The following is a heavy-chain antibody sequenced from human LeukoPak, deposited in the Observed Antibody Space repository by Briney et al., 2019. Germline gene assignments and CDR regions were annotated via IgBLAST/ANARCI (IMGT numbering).Heavy chain of an antibody. CDR3: ARGSGDY. CDR2: IKPDGSEK. J-gene: IGHJ4*02. Sequence: GGSLRLSCAASGLTFSGYWMNWARQAPGKGLEWVASIKPDGSEKYYVDSVKCRFTISRDNAKKSLYLQMTSLRDEDTAVYYCARGSGDYSGQGTLVTVSS. CDR1: GLTFSGYW. V-gene: IGHV3-7*04.